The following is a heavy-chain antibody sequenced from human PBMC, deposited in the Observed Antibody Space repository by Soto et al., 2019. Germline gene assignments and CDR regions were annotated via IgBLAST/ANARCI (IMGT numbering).Heavy chain of an antibody. D-gene: IGHD6-6*01. CDR1: GFTFSSYE. CDR3: ARAIAARQYYYYGMDV. CDR2: ISSSGSTI. J-gene: IGHJ6*02. Sequence: PGGSLRLSCAASGFTFSSYEMNWVRQAPGKGLEWVSYISSSGSTIYYADSVKGRFTISRDNAKNSLYLQMNSLRAEDTAVYYCARAIAARQYYYYGMDVWGQGTTVTVSS. V-gene: IGHV3-48*03.